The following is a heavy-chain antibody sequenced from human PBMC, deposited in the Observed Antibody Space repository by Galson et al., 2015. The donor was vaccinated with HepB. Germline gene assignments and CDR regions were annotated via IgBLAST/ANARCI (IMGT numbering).Heavy chain of an antibody. J-gene: IGHJ4*02. CDR3: ARESHSAPPELGEFSPDFDY. CDR1: GFTFSYYW. CDR2: IKQDGSEK. D-gene: IGHD3-16*02. V-gene: IGHV3-7*01. Sequence: SLRLSCAASGFTFSYYWMSWVRQAPGKGLQWGANIKQDGSEKYYVDSVKGRFAISRDNAKNSLYLQMNSLRAEDTAVYYCARESHSAPPELGEFSPDFDYWGQGTLVTVSS.